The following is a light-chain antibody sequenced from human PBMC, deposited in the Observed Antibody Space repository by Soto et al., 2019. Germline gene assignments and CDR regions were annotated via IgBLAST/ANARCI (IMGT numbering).Light chain of an antibody. CDR3: QQTNGSPLT. J-gene: IGKJ4*01. CDR1: QSISNF. Sequence: IQMTQSPSSLSASIGDRVTITCRASQSISNFLNWYQQRPGNAPKLLIYSAPSLQSGVPSRFSGSGSGTDFSLTISSLQPEDFATYYCQQTNGSPLTFGGGTKVEI. V-gene: IGKV1-39*01. CDR2: SAP.